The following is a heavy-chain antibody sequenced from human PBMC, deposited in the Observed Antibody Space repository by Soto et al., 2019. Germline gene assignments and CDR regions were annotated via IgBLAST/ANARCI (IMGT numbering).Heavy chain of an antibody. CDR2: IWYDGSNK. J-gene: IGHJ5*02. V-gene: IGHV3-33*01. CDR3: ARVHLVAGAAAPRGWFDP. CDR1: GFTFSSYG. D-gene: IGHD2-2*01. Sequence: PGGSLRLSCAASGFTFSSYGMHWVRQAPGKGLEWVAVIWYDGSNKYYAASVKGRFTFSRDDSKNSLYLQMNSLRTEDTAVYYCARVHLVAGAAAPRGWFDPWGQGTLVTVSS.